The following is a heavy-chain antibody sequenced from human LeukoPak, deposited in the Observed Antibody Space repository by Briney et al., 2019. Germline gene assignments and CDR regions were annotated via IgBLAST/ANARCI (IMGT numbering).Heavy chain of an antibody. J-gene: IGHJ6*02. CDR1: GYTFTNYG. CDR3: ARSYGQVAGIYYYYGMDV. D-gene: IGHD6-19*01. V-gene: IGHV3-33*01. Sequence: SCKPSGYTFTNYGMHWVRQAPGKGLEWVAVIWYDGSNKYYADSVKGRFTISRDNSKNTLYLQMNSLRAEDTAVYYCARSYGQVAGIYYYYGMDVWGQGTTVTVSS. CDR2: IWYDGSNK.